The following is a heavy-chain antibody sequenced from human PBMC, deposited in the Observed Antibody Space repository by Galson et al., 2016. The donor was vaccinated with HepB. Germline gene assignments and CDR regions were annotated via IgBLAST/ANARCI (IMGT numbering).Heavy chain of an antibody. CDR2: ISYDGSNK. J-gene: IGHJ6*02. CDR1: GLTFSSYA. Sequence: SLRLSCAASGLTFSSYAMHWVRQAPGKGLEWVAVISYDGSNKYYADSVKGRFTISRDNSKNTLYLQMDRLRAEYTAVYYCARGGESYVWGQGTSVTVSS. CDR3: ARGGESYV. V-gene: IGHV3-30*04. D-gene: IGHD3-10*01.